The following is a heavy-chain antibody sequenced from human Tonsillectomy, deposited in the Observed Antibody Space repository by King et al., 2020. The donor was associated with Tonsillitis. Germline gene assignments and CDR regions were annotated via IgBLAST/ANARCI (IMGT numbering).Heavy chain of an antibody. V-gene: IGHV3-74*01. CDR2: IDSDGSNT. J-gene: IGHJ4*02. CDR3: ARVRDCSGGSCYSFFDH. D-gene: IGHD2-15*01. CDR1: GFTFSNYY. Sequence: VQLVESGGGLVQPGGSLRLSCAASGFTFSNYYMHWVRQAPGKGLVWVSRIDSDGSNTNYADSVKGRFTISRDNAKNTLYLQMNSLRAEDTAVYYCARVRDCSGGSCYSFFDHWGQGTLATVSS.